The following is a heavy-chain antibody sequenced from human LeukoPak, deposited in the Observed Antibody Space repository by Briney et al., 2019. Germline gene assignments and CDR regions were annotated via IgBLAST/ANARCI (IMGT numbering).Heavy chain of an antibody. V-gene: IGHV1-69*04. Sequence: SVKVSCKASGGTFSSYAISWVRQAPGQGLEWMGRIIPILGIANYAQKFQGRVTITADKSTSTAYMELSSLRSEDTAVYYRARDYDGNWFDPWGQGTLVTVSS. CDR2: IIPILGIA. D-gene: IGHD5-12*01. CDR1: GGTFSSYA. CDR3: ARDYDGNWFDP. J-gene: IGHJ5*02.